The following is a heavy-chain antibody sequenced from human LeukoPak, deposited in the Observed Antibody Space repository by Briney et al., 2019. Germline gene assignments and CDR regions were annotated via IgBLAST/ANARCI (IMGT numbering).Heavy chain of an antibody. V-gene: IGHV4-34*01. D-gene: IGHD2-2*02. CDR1: GGSFSGYY. CDR3: ARGRRRVVVPAAILGYYFDY. Sequence: PSETLSLTCAVYGGSFSGYYWSWIRQPPGKGLEWIGEINHSGRTNYNPSLKSRVTISVDTSKNQFSLKLSSVTAADTAVYYCARGRRRVVVPAAILGYYFDYWGQGTLVTVSS. J-gene: IGHJ4*02. CDR2: INHSGRT.